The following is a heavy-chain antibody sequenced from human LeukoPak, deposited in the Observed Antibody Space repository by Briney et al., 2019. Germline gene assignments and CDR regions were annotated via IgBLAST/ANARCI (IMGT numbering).Heavy chain of an antibody. CDR3: ARGIPVASTYYFDY. CDR1: GFTVSSNY. CDR2: LYSGGST. V-gene: IGHV3-66*02. Sequence: GGSLRLPCAASGFTVSSNYMSWVRQAPGKGRERVSVLYSGGSTYYADSVKGRFSVSRDNSKNTLYLQMNSLRTEDTAVYYCARGIPVASTYYFDYWGQGTLVTVSS. J-gene: IGHJ4*02. D-gene: IGHD6-19*01.